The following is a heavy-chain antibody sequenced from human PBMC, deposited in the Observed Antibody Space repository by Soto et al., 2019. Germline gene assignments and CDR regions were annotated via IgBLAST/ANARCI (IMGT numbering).Heavy chain of an antibody. J-gene: IGHJ4*02. CDR1: GFSLSTSGVG. CDR3: AHRMATVTPFDY. D-gene: IGHD4-17*01. CDR2: IYWDDDK. Sequence: SGPTLVNPTQTLTLTCTFSGFSLSTSGVGVGWIRQPPGKALEWVALIYWDDDKLYSPYLKSRLTISKDTSKNKVVLTMTNMDPVDTATYYCAHRMATVTPFDYWGQGTLVTVSS. V-gene: IGHV2-5*02.